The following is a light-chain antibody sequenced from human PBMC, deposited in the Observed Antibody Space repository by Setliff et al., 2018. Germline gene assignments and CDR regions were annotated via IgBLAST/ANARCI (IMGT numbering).Light chain of an antibody. CDR1: SSDVGNYNL. Sequence: QSVLTQPASVSGSPGQSITISCTGTSSDVGNYNLVSWYQQHPGKAPKVIIYEVSNRPPGVSSRFSGSKSGNTASLSISGLQAEDEADYYCSSYSIISPLVFGGGTKSPS. CDR3: SSYSIISPLV. CDR2: EVS. J-gene: IGLJ3*02. V-gene: IGLV2-14*02.